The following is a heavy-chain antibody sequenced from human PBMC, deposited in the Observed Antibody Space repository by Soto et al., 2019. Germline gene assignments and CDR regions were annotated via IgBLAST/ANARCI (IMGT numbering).Heavy chain of an antibody. J-gene: IGHJ4*02. CDR3: ARAEGGIFDY. V-gene: IGHV4-30-2*01. Sequence: SETLSLTCAVSGGSISSGGYSWSWIRQPPGKGPEWIGYIYHGESTYYNPSLKSRVTISVDRSKNQFSLKLSSVTAADTAVYYCARAEGGIFDYWGQGTLVTVSS. CDR2: IYHGEST. CDR1: GGSISSGGYS.